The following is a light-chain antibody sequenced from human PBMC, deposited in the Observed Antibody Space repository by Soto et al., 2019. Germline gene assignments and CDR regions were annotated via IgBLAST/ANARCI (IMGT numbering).Light chain of an antibody. Sequence: QSVLTQPASVSGSPGHSITISCTGTSSYVGDYKYVSWYQQVPVTAPKLVIYWVSNRPSWVSDLFSGSKSGITASLTISGLQAEEEADYYCSSYTNTYTPTTTSTLIIFATGTKVPVL. CDR1: SSYVGDYKY. CDR2: WVS. V-gene: IGLV2-14*01. CDR3: SSYTNTYTPTTTSTLII. J-gene: IGLJ1*01.